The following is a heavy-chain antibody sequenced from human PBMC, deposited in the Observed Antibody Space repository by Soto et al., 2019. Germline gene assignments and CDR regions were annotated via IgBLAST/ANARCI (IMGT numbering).Heavy chain of an antibody. CDR1: GFTFSSYG. CDR2: IWYDGSNK. CDR3: ARAVDYYDSSGPGGY. Sequence: QVQLVESGGGVVQPGRSLRLSCAASGFTFSSYGMHWVRQAPGKGLEWVAVIWYDGSNKYYADSVKGRFTISRDNSKNTLYLQMNSLRAEDTAVYYCARAVDYYDSSGPGGYWGQGTLVTVSS. D-gene: IGHD3-22*01. V-gene: IGHV3-33*01. J-gene: IGHJ4*02.